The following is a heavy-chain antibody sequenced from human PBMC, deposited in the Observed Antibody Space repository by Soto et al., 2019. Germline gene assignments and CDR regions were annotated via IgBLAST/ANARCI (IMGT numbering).Heavy chain of an antibody. J-gene: IGHJ4*02. CDR3: AREGLRRGALDY. CDR2: IIPAFGRP. Sequence: QVQLVQSGAEVKKPGSSVKVSCAASGGSLNNYAVSWVRRTPGQGFEWLGEIIPAFGRPNYAQKFQDRVTITADVLTNTVFMELSSLRSEDTAEYYCAREGLRRGALDYWGQGSLVTVSS. V-gene: IGHV1-69*01. D-gene: IGHD6-6*01. CDR1: GGSLNNYA.